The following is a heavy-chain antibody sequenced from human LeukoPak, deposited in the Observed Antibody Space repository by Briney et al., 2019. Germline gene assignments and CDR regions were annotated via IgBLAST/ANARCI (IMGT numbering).Heavy chain of an antibody. CDR1: GGSFSGYY. CDR2: INHSGST. D-gene: IGHD2-15*01. J-gene: IGHJ4*02. CDR3: ARRGYCSGGSCYYSD. Sequence: PSETLSLTCAAYGGSFSGYYWSWIRQPPGKGLEWIGEINHSGSTNYNPSLKSRVTISVDTSKNQFSLKLSSVTAADTAVYYCARRGYCSGGSCYYSDWGQGTLVTVSS. V-gene: IGHV4-34*01.